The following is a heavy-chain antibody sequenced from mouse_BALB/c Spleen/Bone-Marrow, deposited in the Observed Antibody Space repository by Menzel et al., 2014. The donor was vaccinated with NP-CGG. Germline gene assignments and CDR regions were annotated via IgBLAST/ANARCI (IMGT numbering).Heavy chain of an antibody. Sequence: EVQLQQSGGGLVQPGGSLKLSCAASGFTFSSYGMSWVRQTPDKRLELVATINSNGGSTYYPDSVKGRFTISRDNAKNTLYLQMSSPKSEDTAMYYCARVWYFDYWGQGTSLTVSS. CDR2: INSNGGST. V-gene: IGHV5-6-3*01. CDR3: ARVWYFDY. CDR1: GFTFSSYG. J-gene: IGHJ2*03.